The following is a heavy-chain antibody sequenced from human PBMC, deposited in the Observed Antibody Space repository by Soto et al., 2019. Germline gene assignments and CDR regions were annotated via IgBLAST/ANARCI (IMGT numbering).Heavy chain of an antibody. CDR1: GGSISCSY. J-gene: IGHJ4*02. CDR2: VYYTGST. CDR3: ARSVAVPGAHIDY. V-gene: IGHV4-59*01. Sequence: SETLSLTCSVSGGSISCSYWSWIRQSPGKGLEWLGYVYYTGSTNYSPSLRSRVSISVDTSKNEFSLRPSSVTAADTAVYFCARSVAVPGAHIDYWGQGTQVTVS. D-gene: IGHD6-19*01.